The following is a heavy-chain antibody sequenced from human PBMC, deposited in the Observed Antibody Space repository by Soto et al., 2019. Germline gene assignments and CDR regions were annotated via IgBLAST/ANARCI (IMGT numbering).Heavy chain of an antibody. V-gene: IGHV3-30*18. CDR1: GFTFSSYG. Sequence: GGSLRLSCAASGFTFSSYGMHWVRQAPGKGLEWVAVIPYDGSNKYYADSVKGRFTISRDNSKNTLYLQMNSLRAEDTAVYYCAKDGLRFLEWLLYPYYYYYYGMDVWGQGTTVTVSS. D-gene: IGHD3-3*01. J-gene: IGHJ6*02. CDR2: IPYDGSNK. CDR3: AKDGLRFLEWLLYPYYYYYYGMDV.